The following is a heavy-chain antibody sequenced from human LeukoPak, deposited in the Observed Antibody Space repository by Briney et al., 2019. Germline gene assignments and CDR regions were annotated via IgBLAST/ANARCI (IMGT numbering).Heavy chain of an antibody. J-gene: IGHJ4*02. CDR2: ISSSSSYI. CDR1: GFTFSSYS. Sequence: GGSLRLSCAASGFTFSSYSMNWVRQAPGKGPEWVSSISSSSSYIYYADSVKGRFTISRDNAKNSLYLQMNSLRAEDTAVYYCAREKRGTGTNFDYWGQGTLVTVSS. CDR3: AREKRGTGTNFDY. D-gene: IGHD1-1*01. V-gene: IGHV3-21*01.